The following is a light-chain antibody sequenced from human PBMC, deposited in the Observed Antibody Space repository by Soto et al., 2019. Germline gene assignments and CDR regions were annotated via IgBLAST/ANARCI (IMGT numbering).Light chain of an antibody. CDR2: DAS. Sequence: EIVLTQSPATLSLSPGERATLSCRASQSVNSVLAWYQQKPNQAPRLLIYDASNRAPGIPARFSGSGSGTDFSLTISSLEPEDFAVYYCQQRFNWPLTFGGGTKVEIK. CDR1: QSVNSV. J-gene: IGKJ4*01. CDR3: QQRFNWPLT. V-gene: IGKV3-11*01.